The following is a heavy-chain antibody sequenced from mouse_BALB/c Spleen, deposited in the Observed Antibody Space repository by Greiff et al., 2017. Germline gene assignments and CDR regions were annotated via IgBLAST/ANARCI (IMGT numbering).Heavy chain of an antibody. V-gene: IGHV1S127*01. CDR1: GYTFTSYW. CDR3: TRARSYAMDY. J-gene: IGHJ4*01. CDR2: IDPSDSYT. Sequence: QVQLQQPGAELVKPGASVKMSCKASGYTFTSYWMHWVKQRPGQGLEWIGVIDPSDSYTSYNQKFKGKATLTVDTSSSTAYMQLSSLTSEDSAVYYCTRARSYAMDYWGQGNSVTASS. D-gene: IGHD1-1*01.